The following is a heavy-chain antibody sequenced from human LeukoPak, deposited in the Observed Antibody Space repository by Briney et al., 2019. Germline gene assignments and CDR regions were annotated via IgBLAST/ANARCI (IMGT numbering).Heavy chain of an antibody. D-gene: IGHD3-3*01. V-gene: IGHV3-30-3*01. Sequence: GGSLRLSCTVSGFTFSSYAMHWVRQAPGKGLEWVAVISYDGSNKYYADSVKGRFTISRDNAKNSLYLQMNSLRAEDTAVYYCARDEKEWLFFDYWGQGTLVTVSS. CDR1: GFTFSSYA. J-gene: IGHJ4*02. CDR3: ARDEKEWLFFDY. CDR2: ISYDGSNK.